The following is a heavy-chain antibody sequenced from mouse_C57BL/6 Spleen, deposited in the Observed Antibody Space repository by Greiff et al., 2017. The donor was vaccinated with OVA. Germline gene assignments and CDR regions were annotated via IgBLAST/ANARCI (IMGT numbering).Heavy chain of an antibody. D-gene: IGHD2-4*01. CDR3: ARDSPIYYDYEFDY. V-gene: IGHV1-52*01. CDR2: IDPSDSET. CDR1: GYTFTSYW. J-gene: IGHJ2*01. Sequence: QVQLQQPGAELVRPGSSVKLSCKASGYTFTSYWMHWVKQRPIQGLEWIGNIDPSDSETHYNQKFKDKATLTVDKSSSTAYMQLSSLTSEDSAVYYCARDSPIYYDYEFDYWGQGTTLTVSS.